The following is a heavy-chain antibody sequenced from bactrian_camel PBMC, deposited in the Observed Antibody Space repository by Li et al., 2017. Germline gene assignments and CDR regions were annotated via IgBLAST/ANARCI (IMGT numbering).Heavy chain of an antibody. V-gene: IGHV3S40*01. CDR1: GFTFSAYD. J-gene: IGHJ4*01. CDR2: IHGTGAT. Sequence: VQLVESGGGSVQSGGSLGLSCAGSGFTFSAYDMSWVRRAPGPGKRLEWVSTIHGTGATAYAPSVEGRFTVSRDNAKNTLYLQLNSLKTEDTAMYYCAKSGYGGSSYNFWGQGTQVTVS. CDR3: AKSGYGGSSYNF. D-gene: IGHD7*01.